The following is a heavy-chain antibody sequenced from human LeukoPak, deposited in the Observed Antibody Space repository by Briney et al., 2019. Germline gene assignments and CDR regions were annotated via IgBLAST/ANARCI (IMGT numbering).Heavy chain of an antibody. D-gene: IGHD2-2*01. CDR3: ARGRYCSSTNCSPYYFDY. CDR2: IYYSGST. Sequence: SETLSLTCTVSGGSISSYYWSWIRQPPGKGLEWIGYIYYSGSTNYNPSLKSRVTISVDTSKNQFSLKLSSVTAADTAVYYCARGRYCSSTNCSPYYFDYWGQGTLVTVSS. CDR1: GGSISSYY. V-gene: IGHV4-59*01. J-gene: IGHJ4*02.